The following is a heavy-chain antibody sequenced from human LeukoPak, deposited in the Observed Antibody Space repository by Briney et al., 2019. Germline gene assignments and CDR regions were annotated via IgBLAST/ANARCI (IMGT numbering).Heavy chain of an antibody. CDR1: GFTLSSYA. CDR2: ISSNGGST. J-gene: IGHJ6*04. D-gene: IGHD5-12*01. Sequence: GGSLRLSCSASGFTLSSYAMHWVRQAPGKGLEYVSAISSNGGSTYYADSVKGRFTISRDNSKNTLYLQISSLRAEDTAVYYCVKVDSGYVYYYYGMDVWGKGTTVTVSS. CDR3: VKVDSGYVYYYYGMDV. V-gene: IGHV3-64D*06.